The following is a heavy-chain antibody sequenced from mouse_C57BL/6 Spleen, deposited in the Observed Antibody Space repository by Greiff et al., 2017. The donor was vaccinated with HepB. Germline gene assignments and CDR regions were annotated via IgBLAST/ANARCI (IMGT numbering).Heavy chain of an antibody. CDR1: GYTFTSYW. CDR3: ARRRYDGYSSFDY. CDR2: IHPNSGST. V-gene: IGHV1-64*01. Sequence: VQLQQPGAELVKPGASVKLSCKASGYTFTSYWMHWVKQRPGQGLEWIGMIHPNSGSTNYNEKFKSKATLTVDKSSSTAYMQLSSLTSEDSAVYYCARRRYDGYSSFDYWGQGTTLTVSS. D-gene: IGHD2-3*01. J-gene: IGHJ2*01.